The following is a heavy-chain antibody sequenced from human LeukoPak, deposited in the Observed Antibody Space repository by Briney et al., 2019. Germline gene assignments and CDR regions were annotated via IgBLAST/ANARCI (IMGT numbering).Heavy chain of an antibody. CDR1: GYTFTSYG. CDR3: ARSSVVTAMVHLNY. CDR2: IIPIFGTA. Sequence: ASVKVSCKASGYTFTSYGISWVRQAPGQGLEWLGGIIPIFGTANYAQKFQGRVTITADESTSTAYMVLSSLRSEDTAVYYCARSSVVTAMVHLNYWGQGTLVTVSS. V-gene: IGHV1-69*13. J-gene: IGHJ4*02. D-gene: IGHD2-21*02.